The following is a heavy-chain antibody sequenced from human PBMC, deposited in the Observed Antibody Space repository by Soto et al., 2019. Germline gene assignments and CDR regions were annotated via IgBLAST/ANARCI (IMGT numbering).Heavy chain of an antibody. CDR3: ARDAAYSRFDY. CDR1: GVSISNTSYY. Sequence: PSETLSLTCTVSGVSISNTSYYWGWIRQSPGKGLEWIGTIYYSGKTYYHPALKSRVTISVDTSNNRFSLKLSSVTAADTAVYYCARDAAYSRFDYWGQGTPVTVSS. J-gene: IGHJ4*02. V-gene: IGHV4-39*02. D-gene: IGHD4-4*01. CDR2: IYYSGKT.